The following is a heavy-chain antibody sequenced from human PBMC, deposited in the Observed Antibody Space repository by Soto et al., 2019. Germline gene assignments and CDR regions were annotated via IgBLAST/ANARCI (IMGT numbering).Heavy chain of an antibody. CDR3: AHRPSTAPGYIDY. Sequence: QITLKESGPTLVKPTQTLTLTCSSSGSTLSTNEVGVAWIRQPPGKALEWLALIYWDDDRRYNPSLKSRLTITKDTSKNQVVLTMTNMDPVDTGTYYCAHRPSTAPGYIDYWGQGTLVTVSS. CDR1: GSTLSTNEVG. V-gene: IGHV2-5*02. J-gene: IGHJ4*02. CDR2: IYWDDDR. D-gene: IGHD5-12*01.